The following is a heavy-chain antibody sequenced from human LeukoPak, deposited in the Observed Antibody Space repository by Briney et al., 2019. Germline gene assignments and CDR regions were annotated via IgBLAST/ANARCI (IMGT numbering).Heavy chain of an antibody. Sequence: ASVKVSCKASGYTFTSYGTSWVRQAPGQGLEWMGWISAYNGNTNYAQKLQGRVTMTTDTSTSTAYMELRSLRSDDTAVYYCARDSKVRGEYPLGYWGQGTLVTVSS. D-gene: IGHD3-10*01. CDR2: ISAYNGNT. V-gene: IGHV1-18*04. CDR1: GYTFTSYG. J-gene: IGHJ4*02. CDR3: ARDSKVRGEYPLGY.